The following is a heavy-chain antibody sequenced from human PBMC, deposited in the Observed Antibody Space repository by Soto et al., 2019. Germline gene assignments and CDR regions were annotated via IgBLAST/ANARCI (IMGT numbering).Heavy chain of an antibody. CDR2: IYYSGST. CDR3: ATPKDTSMANEAFDI. D-gene: IGHD5-18*01. Sequence: QVQLQESGPRLVKPSQTLSLTCTVSGGSINSGGYYWSWIRQHPGKGLEWIGYIYYSGSTYYNPSLKSRVTISVDTSKNQFSLKLSSVTAADTAIYYCATPKDTSMANEAFDIWGPGAMVAVSS. CDR1: GGSINSGGYY. V-gene: IGHV4-31*03. J-gene: IGHJ3*02.